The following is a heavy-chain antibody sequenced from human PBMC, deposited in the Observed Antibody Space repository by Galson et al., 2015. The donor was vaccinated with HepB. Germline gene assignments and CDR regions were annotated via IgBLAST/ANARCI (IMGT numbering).Heavy chain of an antibody. V-gene: IGHV3-30-3*01. CDR1: GFTFNTYA. J-gene: IGHJ4*02. CDR2: ISYDGSNK. CDR3: ARDFPYFDD. Sequence: SLRLSCAASGFTFNTYAMHWVRQAPGKGLEWVAVISYDGSNKYCADSVKGRFTISRDNSKNTLFLQMNSLIAEDTAVYYCARDFPYFDDWGQGTLVTVSS.